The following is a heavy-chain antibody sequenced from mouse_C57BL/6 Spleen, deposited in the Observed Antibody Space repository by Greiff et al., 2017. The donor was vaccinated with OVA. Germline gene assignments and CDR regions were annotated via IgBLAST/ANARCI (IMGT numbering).Heavy chain of an antibody. CDR2: IDPSDSET. J-gene: IGHJ4*01. V-gene: IGHV1-52*01. CDR3: ARTYSNYVYAMDY. D-gene: IGHD2-5*01. CDR1: GYTFTSYW. Sequence: QVQLQQSGAELVRPGSSVKLSCKASGYTFTSYWMHWVKQRPIQGLEWIGNIDPSDSETHYNQKFKDKATLTVDKSSSTAYMQLSSLTSEDSAVYYCARTYSNYVYAMDYWGQGTSVTVSS.